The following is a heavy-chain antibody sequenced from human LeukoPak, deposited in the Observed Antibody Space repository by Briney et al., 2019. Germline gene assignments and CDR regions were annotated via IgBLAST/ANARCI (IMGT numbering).Heavy chain of an antibody. D-gene: IGHD6-13*01. J-gene: IGHJ3*02. CDR2: ISSDSSTI. V-gene: IGHV3-48*01. CDR3: AKEMAAGGADAFDI. CDR1: GFTFSSYG. Sequence: GGSLRLSCAASGFTFSSYGMNWVRQAPGKGLEWISYISSDSSTIYYADSVKGRFTISRDNSKNTLYMQMNSLRAEDTALYYCAKEMAAGGADAFDIWGQGTMVTVSS.